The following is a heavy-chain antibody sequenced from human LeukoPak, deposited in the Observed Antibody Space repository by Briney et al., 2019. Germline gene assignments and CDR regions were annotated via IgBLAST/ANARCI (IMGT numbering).Heavy chain of an antibody. CDR1: GFTVSSNY. V-gene: IGHV3-66*02. Sequence: HAGGSLRLSCAASGFTVSSNYMSWVRQAPGKGLEWVSVIYSGGSTYYADSVKGRFTISRDNSKNTLYLQMNSLRAEDTAVYYCAKDFTNWNVGYWGQGTLVTVSS. J-gene: IGHJ4*02. D-gene: IGHD1-1*01. CDR2: IYSGGST. CDR3: AKDFTNWNVGY.